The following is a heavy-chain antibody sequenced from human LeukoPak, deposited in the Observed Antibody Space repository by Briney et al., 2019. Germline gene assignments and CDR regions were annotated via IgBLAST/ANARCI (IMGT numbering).Heavy chain of an antibody. CDR3: ARERNWEHYFDY. V-gene: IGHV4-31*03. CDR1: GGSISSGGYY. J-gene: IGHJ4*02. Sequence: SETLSLTCTVSGGSISSGGYYWSWIRQHPGKGLEWIGYIYYSGSTYYNPSLKGRVTISVDTSKNQFSLKLSSVAAADTAVYYCARERNWEHYFDYWGQGTLVTVSS. CDR2: IYYSGST. D-gene: IGHD1-26*01.